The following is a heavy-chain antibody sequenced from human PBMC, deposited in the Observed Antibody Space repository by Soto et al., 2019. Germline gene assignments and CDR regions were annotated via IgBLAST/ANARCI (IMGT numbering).Heavy chain of an antibody. CDR2: ISSSSTYI. Sequence: EVQLVESGGGLVKPGGSLRLSCAASGFTFSTYSMNWVRQAPGKGLEWVSSISSSSTYIYYADSVKGRFTISRDNAKNSLYLQMSSLRAEDTAVYYCARAHSGSYWAFDSWGQVTLVTVSS. CDR3: ARAHSGSYWAFDS. D-gene: IGHD1-26*01. V-gene: IGHV3-21*01. J-gene: IGHJ4*02. CDR1: GFTFSTYS.